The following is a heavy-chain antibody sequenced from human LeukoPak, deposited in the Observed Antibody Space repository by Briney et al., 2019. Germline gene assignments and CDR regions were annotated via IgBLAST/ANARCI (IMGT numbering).Heavy chain of an antibody. CDR1: GGSISSSSYY. Sequence: SETLSLTCIVSGGSISSSSYYWAWIRQPPGKGLEWIGSIYYSGSTYYNPSLKSRVIISVDTSKNQFSLKLSSVTAADTAVYYCARQGDESYCDYWGQGTLVTVSS. CDR2: IYYSGST. D-gene: IGHD3-16*01. J-gene: IGHJ4*02. V-gene: IGHV4-39*01. CDR3: ARQGDESYCDY.